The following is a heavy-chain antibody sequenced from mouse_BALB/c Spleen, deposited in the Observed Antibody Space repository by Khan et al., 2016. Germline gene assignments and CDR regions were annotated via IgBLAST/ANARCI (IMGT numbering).Heavy chain of an antibody. Sequence: QIQLVQSGPELKKPGETVKISCKASGYTFTNSAMNWVKQAPGKGLKWVGWINTYTGEPTYADDFKGRFAFSLETSASTAYLQINNLQNEDMTTYFGARGAMVTTRWYFDVWGAGTTVTVSS. CDR3: ARGAMVTTRWYFDV. J-gene: IGHJ1*01. CDR1: GYTFTNSA. V-gene: IGHV9-1*02. CDR2: INTYTGEP. D-gene: IGHD2-2*01.